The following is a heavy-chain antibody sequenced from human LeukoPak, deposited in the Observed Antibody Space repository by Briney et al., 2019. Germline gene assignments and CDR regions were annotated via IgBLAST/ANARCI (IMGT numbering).Heavy chain of an antibody. CDR2: ILSGGAT. Sequence: PGGSLRLSCAASDFSVNTNYMNWVRQRPGKGLEWVSVILSGGATYYADSVKGRFTISRDNAKNTLYLQMNSLTADDTAVYYCVRSGYSSGWYRNWGQGTLVTVSS. CDR1: DFSVNTNY. D-gene: IGHD6-19*01. J-gene: IGHJ4*02. V-gene: IGHV3-53*01. CDR3: VRSGYSSGWYRN.